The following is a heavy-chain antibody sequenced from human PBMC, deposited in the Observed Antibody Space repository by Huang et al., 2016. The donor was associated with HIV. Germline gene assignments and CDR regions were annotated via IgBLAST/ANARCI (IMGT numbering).Heavy chain of an antibody. Sequence: QVQLQESGPGPVKPSQTLSLTCTVSGDSISRGGYLWSWIRQSPGKGLEWIGSIYYTGTTSYNTSRRSRVTMSVDTSKNQFSLRLTSVTAEDTAVYYCARDRITQCNGGRCYSDWSDPWGQGTLVIVSS. CDR3: ARDRITQCNGGRCYSDWSDP. V-gene: IGHV4-30-4*08. CDR1: GDSISRGGYL. D-gene: IGHD2-15*01. J-gene: IGHJ5*02. CDR2: IYYTGTT.